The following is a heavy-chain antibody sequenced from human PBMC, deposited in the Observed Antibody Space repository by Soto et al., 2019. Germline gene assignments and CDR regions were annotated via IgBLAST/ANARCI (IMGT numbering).Heavy chain of an antibody. J-gene: IGHJ3*02. CDR1: GFTFSSYW. V-gene: IGHV3-7*01. CDR3: ARDFSSGWYPDAFDI. D-gene: IGHD6-19*01. Sequence: GGSLRLSCAASGFTFSSYWMSWVRQAPGKGLEWVANIKQDGSEKYYVDSVKGRFTISRDNAKNSLYLQMNSLRAEDTAVYYCARDFSSGWYPDAFDIWGQGTMVTVS. CDR2: IKQDGSEK.